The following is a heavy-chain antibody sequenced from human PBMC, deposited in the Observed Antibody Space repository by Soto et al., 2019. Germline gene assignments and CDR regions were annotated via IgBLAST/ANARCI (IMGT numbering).Heavy chain of an antibody. V-gene: IGHV1-3*01. D-gene: IGHD2-15*01. CDR2: INAGNGNT. CDR1: GYTFTSYA. Sequence: ASVKVSCKASGYTFTSYAMHWVRQAPGQGLEWMGWINAGNGNTKYSQKFQGRVTITRDTSASTAYMELSSLGSEDPAVYYCARGASCSGGSCYSRNIHLYFDYWGQGTLVTVSS. CDR3: ARGASCSGGSCYSRNIHLYFDY. J-gene: IGHJ4*02.